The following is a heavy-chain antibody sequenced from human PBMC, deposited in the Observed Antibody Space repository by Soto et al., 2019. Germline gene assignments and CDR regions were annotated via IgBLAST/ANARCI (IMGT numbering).Heavy chain of an antibody. CDR2: ISYDGTKK. CDR1: GFTFSSYA. CDR3: AKGFLLWGSFPDPGASDY. V-gene: IGHV3-30*18. Sequence: PGGSLRLSCAASGFTFSSYAMRWVRQAPGKGLEWVAVISYDGTKKFFADSVKGRFAVSRDNSNDTVFLQMDSLRAEDTAVYYCAKGFLLWGSFPDPGASDYWGQGTQVTVSS. D-gene: IGHD3-16*01. J-gene: IGHJ4*02.